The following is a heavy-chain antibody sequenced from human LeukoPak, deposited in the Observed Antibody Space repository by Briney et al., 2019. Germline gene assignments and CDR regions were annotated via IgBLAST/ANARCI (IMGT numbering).Heavy chain of an antibody. CDR2: ISAYNGNT. V-gene: IGHV1-18*01. Sequence: GASVKVSCKASGYTFTSYGISWVRQAPGQGLEWMGWISAYNGNTNYAQKLQGRVTMTTDTSTSTAYMELRSLRSDDTAVYYCARDFHPREYYDSSGIYYYYYGMDVWGQGTTVTVSS. CDR3: ARDFHPREYYDSSGIYYYYYGMDV. D-gene: IGHD3-22*01. CDR1: GYTFTSYG. J-gene: IGHJ6*02.